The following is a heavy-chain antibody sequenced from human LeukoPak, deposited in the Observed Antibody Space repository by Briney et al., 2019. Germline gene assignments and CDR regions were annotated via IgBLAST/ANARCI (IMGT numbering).Heavy chain of an antibody. D-gene: IGHD3-10*01. CDR2: LHYTGKT. V-gene: IGHV4-39*07. J-gene: IGHJ3*02. CDR1: GVSISSSSYY. CDR3: ARGNSLFRGDAFDI. Sequence: SETLSLTCTVSGVSISSSSYYWAWIRQSPGKGLECIGSLHYTGKTYYRPSLKSRATILGDTSKKQFSLKLTSVTAADTAIYYCARGNSLFRGDAFDIWGQGTMVTVSS.